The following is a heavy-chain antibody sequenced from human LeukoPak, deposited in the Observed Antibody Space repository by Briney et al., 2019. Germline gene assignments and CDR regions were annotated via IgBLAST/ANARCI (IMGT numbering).Heavy chain of an antibody. Sequence: GGSLRLSCAASGFTFSSYAMSWVRQAPGKGLEWVSAISGSGGSTYYADSVKGRFTISRDNSKNTLYLQMNSLRAEDTAVYYCARDSQYYYGSGSYYYYGMDVWGQGTTVTVSS. J-gene: IGHJ6*02. CDR3: ARDSQYYYGSGSYYYYGMDV. CDR2: ISGSGGST. CDR1: GFTFSSYA. D-gene: IGHD3-10*01. V-gene: IGHV3-23*01.